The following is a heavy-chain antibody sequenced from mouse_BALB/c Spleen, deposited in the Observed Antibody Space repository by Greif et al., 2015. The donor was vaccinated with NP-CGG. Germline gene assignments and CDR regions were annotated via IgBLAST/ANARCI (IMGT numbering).Heavy chain of an antibody. D-gene: IGHD2-3*01. CDR2: IDTSDSYT. V-gene: IGHV1-69*01. CDR3: ARDGPAWFAY. Sequence: VQLQQSGAELVMPGASVKMSCKASGYTFTDYWMHWVKQRPGQGLEWIGAIDTSDSYTSYNQKFKGKATLTVDESSSTAYMQLSSRTSEDSAVYYCARDGPAWFAYWGQGTLVTVSA. CDR1: GYTFTDYW. J-gene: IGHJ3*01.